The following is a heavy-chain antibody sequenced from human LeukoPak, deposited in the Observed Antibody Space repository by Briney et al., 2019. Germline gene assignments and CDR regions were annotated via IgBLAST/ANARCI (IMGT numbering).Heavy chain of an antibody. D-gene: IGHD1/OR15-1a*01. V-gene: IGHV1-18*01. Sequence: GASVKVSCKASGYTFNSYGISWVRQAPGQGLEWMAWISAYNGKTNYAQKFQGRVTMTRNTSISTAYMELSSLRSEDTAVYYCARVPRYNWNTDYWGQGTLVTVSS. J-gene: IGHJ4*02. CDR3: ARVPRYNWNTDY. CDR1: GYTFNSYG. CDR2: ISAYNGKT.